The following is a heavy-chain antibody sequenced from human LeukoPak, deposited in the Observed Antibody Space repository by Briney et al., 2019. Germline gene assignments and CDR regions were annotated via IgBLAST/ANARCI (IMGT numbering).Heavy chain of an antibody. CDR1: GFTFDDFA. D-gene: IGHD1-26*01. CDR3: AKVHLPVGATAVGHYFDY. J-gene: IGHJ4*02. Sequence: GGSLRLSCGASGFTFDDFAMHWVRQPPGKVLEWVSGTRWNSGNIDYADSVKGRFTISRDNVKNSLYLQMNSLRREDTALYYCAKVHLPVGATAVGHYFDYWGQGSLVTVSS. V-gene: IGHV3-9*01. CDR2: TRWNSGNI.